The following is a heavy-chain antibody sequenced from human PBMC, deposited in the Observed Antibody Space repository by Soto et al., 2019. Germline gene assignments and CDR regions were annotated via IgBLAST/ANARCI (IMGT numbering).Heavy chain of an antibody. Sequence: SETLSLTCAVYGGFLSESYWTGIRQPPGKGRKWIGEINHVEGTNYNPSLKSRVTMSVDTSQDQFSLRLISVSAADTAMYFCVRISYQLPSAVLWLDLWGQGTPVTVSS. D-gene: IGHD3-16*02. J-gene: IGHJ5*02. V-gene: IGHV4-34*01. CDR1: GGFLSESY. CDR2: INHVEGT. CDR3: VRISYQLPSAVLWLDL.